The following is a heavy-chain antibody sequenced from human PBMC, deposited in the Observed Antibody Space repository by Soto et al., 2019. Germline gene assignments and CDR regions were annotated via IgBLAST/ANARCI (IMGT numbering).Heavy chain of an antibody. J-gene: IGHJ4*02. CDR3: AKEGGPRHCGGGSCYLDFDY. Sequence: GGSLRLSCAPARFTFSAYGMSSVRQTAGKGLEWVSGISGSGGATYDGDSVKGRFTISRDNSRNTVYLQMNSLRVEDTAVYYCAKEGGPRHCGGGSCYLDFDYWGQGTLVAVSS. CDR1: RFTFSAYG. CDR2: ISGSGGAT. V-gene: IGHV3-23*01. D-gene: IGHD2-15*01.